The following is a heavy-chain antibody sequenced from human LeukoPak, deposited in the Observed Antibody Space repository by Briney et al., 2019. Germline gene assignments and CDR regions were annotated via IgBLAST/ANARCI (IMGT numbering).Heavy chain of an antibody. D-gene: IGHD6-19*01. J-gene: IGHJ4*02. Sequence: GGSLRLSCAASGFTFSSYAMSWVRQAPGKGLEWVSAISGSGGSTYYADSVKGRFTISRDNSKNTLYLQMNSLRAEGTAVYYCAKARYSSGWYRDDYWGQGTLVTVSS. CDR2: ISGSGGST. CDR3: AKARYSSGWYRDDY. CDR1: GFTFSSYA. V-gene: IGHV3-23*01.